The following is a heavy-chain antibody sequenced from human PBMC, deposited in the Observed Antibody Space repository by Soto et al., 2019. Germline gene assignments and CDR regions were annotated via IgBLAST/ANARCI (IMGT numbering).Heavy chain of an antibody. Sequence: GESLKISCQGSGYTFTNYWIAWVRQMPGKGLEWMGIIYPDDSDTRYSPSFQGQVTISADKSIGTAYLQWSSLKASDTAMYYCARRSGSIFYQQYCMDFWGQGTTVTGSS. CDR3: ARRSGSIFYQQYCMDF. CDR2: IYPDDSDT. J-gene: IGHJ6*02. CDR1: GYTFTNYW. V-gene: IGHV5-51*01. D-gene: IGHD2-15*01.